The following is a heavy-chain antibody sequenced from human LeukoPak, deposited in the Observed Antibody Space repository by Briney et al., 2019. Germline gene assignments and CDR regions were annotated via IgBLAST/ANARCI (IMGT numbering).Heavy chain of an antibody. Sequence: GGSLRLSCAASGFTFDDYGMSWVRQAPGKGLVWVSRINDDGRSTSYADSVKGRFTISRDNSKNTLYLQMNSLRAEDTAVYYCAKEEQWPWKYNWFDPWGQGTLVTVSS. D-gene: IGHD6-19*01. V-gene: IGHV3-23*01. J-gene: IGHJ5*02. CDR3: AKEEQWPWKYNWFDP. CDR2: INDDGRST. CDR1: GFTFDDYG.